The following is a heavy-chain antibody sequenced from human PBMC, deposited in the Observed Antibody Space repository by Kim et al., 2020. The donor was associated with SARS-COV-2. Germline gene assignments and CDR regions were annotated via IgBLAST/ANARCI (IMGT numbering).Heavy chain of an antibody. CDR1: GGTFSSYA. Sequence: SVKVSCKASGGTFSSYAISWVRQAPGQGLEWMGGIIPIFGTANYAQKFQGRVTITADESTSTAYMELSSLRSEDTAVYYCAEWGGVAPGLGGDYYGMDVWGQGTTVTVSS. J-gene: IGHJ6*02. CDR3: AEWGGVAPGLGGDYYGMDV. D-gene: IGHD3-16*01. V-gene: IGHV1-69*13. CDR2: IIPIFGTA.